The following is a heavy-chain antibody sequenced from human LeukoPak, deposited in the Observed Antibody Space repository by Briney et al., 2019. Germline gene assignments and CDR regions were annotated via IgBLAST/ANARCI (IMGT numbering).Heavy chain of an antibody. Sequence: SETLSLTCAVYGGSFSGYYWSWIRQPPGKGLEWIGEINHSGSTIYNPSLKSRVTISVDTSKNQFSLKLSSVTAADTAVYYCARHGLFYAFDIWGQGTMVTVSS. V-gene: IGHV4-34*01. J-gene: IGHJ3*02. D-gene: IGHD2-15*01. CDR1: GGSFSGYY. CDR2: INHSGST. CDR3: ARHGLFYAFDI.